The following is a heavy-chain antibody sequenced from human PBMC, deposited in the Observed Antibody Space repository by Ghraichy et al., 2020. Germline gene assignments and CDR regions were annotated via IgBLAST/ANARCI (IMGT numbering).Heavy chain of an antibody. CDR2: IYTSGST. CDR3: ARGRSGPYYDFWSGNGGYWYFDL. CDR1: GGSISSYY. V-gene: IGHV4-4*07. Sequence: SETLSLTCTVSGGSISSYYWSWIRQPAGKGLEWIGRIYTSGSTNYNPSLKSRVTMSVDTSKNQFSLKLSSVTAADTAVYYCARGRSGPYYDFWSGNGGYWYFDLWGSGTLVTVSS. D-gene: IGHD3-3*01. J-gene: IGHJ2*01.